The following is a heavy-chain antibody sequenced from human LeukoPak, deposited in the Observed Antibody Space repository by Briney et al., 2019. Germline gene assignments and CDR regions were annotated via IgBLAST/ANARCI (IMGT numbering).Heavy chain of an antibody. CDR3: ARVKGGIAAAGNYFDY. V-gene: IGHV3-30-3*01. Sequence: GGSLRLSCAASGFAFSGYAMHWVRQGPGKGLEWVALVSYDGGSKYYADSVKGRITISRDNSKNTLHLQMNSLRTEDTAVYYCARVKGGIAAAGNYFDYWGQGTLVTVSS. J-gene: IGHJ4*02. CDR2: VSYDGGSK. D-gene: IGHD6-13*01. CDR1: GFAFSGYA.